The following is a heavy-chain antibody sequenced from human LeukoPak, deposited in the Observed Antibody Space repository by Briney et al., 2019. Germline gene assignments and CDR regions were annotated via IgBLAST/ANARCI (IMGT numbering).Heavy chain of an antibody. CDR2: IYYSGST. CDR3: ARVRYYYDSSGSQYNWFDP. V-gene: IGHV4-61*08. J-gene: IGHJ5*02. Sequence: SQTLSLTCTVSGGSISSGGYYWSWIRQPPGKGLEWIGYIYYSGSTNYNPSLKSRVTISVDTSKNQFSLKLSSVTAADTAVYYCARVRYYYDSSGSQYNWFDPWGQGTLVTVSS. D-gene: IGHD3-22*01. CDR1: GGSISSGGYY.